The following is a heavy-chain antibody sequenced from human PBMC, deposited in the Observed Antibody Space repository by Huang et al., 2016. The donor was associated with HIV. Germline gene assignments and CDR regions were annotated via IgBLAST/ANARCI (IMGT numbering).Heavy chain of an antibody. CDR3: ARLPGSITMIRGVITDPY. V-gene: IGHV4-39*01. D-gene: IGHD3-10*01. CDR2: IYYSGST. CDR1: GGSIRSDNYY. Sequence: QLQLQESGPGLVKPSETLSLTCTVSGGSIRSDNYYWGWIRQPPGKVLEWIGGIYYSGSTYYNPSLKSRVTITVDTSKNQFSLKMRSVTAADTAVYYCARLPGSITMIRGVITDPYWGQGTLVTVSS. J-gene: IGHJ4*02.